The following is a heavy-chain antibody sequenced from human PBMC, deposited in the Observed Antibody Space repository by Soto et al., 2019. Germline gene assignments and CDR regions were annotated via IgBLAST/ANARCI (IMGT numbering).Heavy chain of an antibody. D-gene: IGHD1-1*01. CDR1: GYTFSDHD. J-gene: IGHJ4*02. Sequence: QVQLVQSGAEVKKPGASVKVSCKASGYTFSDHDINWVRQASGQGPEWLGWMNPNSGDTGYAENFQGRVTMTKDTYKRTAFMELSSLRSEETTVYYCARVGGNWNDDYFDNWCQGTLVTVSS. CDR2: MNPNSGDT. CDR3: ARVGGNWNDDYFDN. V-gene: IGHV1-8*01.